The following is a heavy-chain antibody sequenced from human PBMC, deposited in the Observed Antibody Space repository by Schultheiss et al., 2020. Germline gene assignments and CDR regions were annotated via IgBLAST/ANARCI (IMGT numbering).Heavy chain of an antibody. CDR1: GYTFTTYG. Sequence: ASVKVSCKASGYTFTTYGISWVRQAPGQGLEWMGWINPNSGGTNYAQKFQGWVTMTRDTSISTAYMELSRLRSDDTAVYYCARDRTLGYSSGWGGTGMDVWGQGTTVTV. J-gene: IGHJ6*02. V-gene: IGHV1-2*04. CDR3: ARDRTLGYSSGWGGTGMDV. D-gene: IGHD6-19*01. CDR2: INPNSGGT.